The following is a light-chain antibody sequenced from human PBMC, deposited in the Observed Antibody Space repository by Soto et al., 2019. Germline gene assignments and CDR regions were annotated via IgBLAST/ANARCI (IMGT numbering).Light chain of an antibody. Sequence: DVQMTQSPSSLSASVGDRVTITCRASQSINNWLAWYQQKPGKAPKFLIYNASTLETGVPSRFSGSASGTEFSLTISSRQPDDVVGYYCQQYYTYPLTFGGGTKVELK. CDR1: QSINNW. CDR3: QQYYTYPLT. V-gene: IGKV1-5*01. J-gene: IGKJ4*01. CDR2: NAS.